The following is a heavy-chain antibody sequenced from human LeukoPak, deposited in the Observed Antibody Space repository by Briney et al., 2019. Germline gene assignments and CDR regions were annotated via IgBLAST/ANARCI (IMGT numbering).Heavy chain of an antibody. J-gene: IGHJ6*02. V-gene: IGHV4-59*01. CDR3: ARGELLPYSYYYGMDV. CDR1: GGSLSNYY. Sequence: SETLSLTCSVSGGSLSNYYWSWIRQPPGKGLEWIGKIYYSGNTKYSPSLESRVTISVDTSKNQFSLMLTSVTAADTAVYYCARGELLPYSYYYGMDVWGQGTTVTVSS. CDR2: IYYSGNT. D-gene: IGHD3-10*01.